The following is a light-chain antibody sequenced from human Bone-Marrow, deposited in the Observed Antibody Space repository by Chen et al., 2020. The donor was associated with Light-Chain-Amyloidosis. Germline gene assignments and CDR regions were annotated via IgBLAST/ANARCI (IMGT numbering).Light chain of an antibody. Sequence: QSVLTQPPSASGTPGQRVTIPGSGGASNIGTNSAHWYHHSPGTAPRLLIYGNDQWPSGVPGRFSGSKSGTSASLAIGGLRPEDEGHYYCAAWDDRLNGVVFGGGTRLTVL. V-gene: IGLV1-44*01. CDR2: GND. CDR1: ASNIGTNS. CDR3: AAWDDRLNGVV. J-gene: IGLJ2*01.